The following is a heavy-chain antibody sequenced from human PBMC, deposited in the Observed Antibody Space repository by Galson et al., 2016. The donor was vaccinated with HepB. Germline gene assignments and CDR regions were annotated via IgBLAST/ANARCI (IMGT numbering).Heavy chain of an antibody. CDR3: ARRAEDAVGNYWYWYGMDV. J-gene: IGHJ6*02. CDR2: ISANGEAA. D-gene: IGHD2-8*02. Sequence: SLRLSCAASGFPFSSYDMNWVRQAPGKGPEWVSIISANGEAAYYADSVRGRFTISRDNSKNTLSLQLNSLRDEDTALYYCARRAEDAVGNYWYWYGMDVWGQGTTVIVSS. CDR1: GFPFSSYD. V-gene: IGHV3-23*01.